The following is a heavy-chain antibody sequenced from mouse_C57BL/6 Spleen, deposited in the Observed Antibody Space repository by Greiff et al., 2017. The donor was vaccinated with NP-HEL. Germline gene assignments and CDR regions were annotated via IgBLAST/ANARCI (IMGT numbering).Heavy chain of an antibody. V-gene: IGHV5-17*01. J-gene: IGHJ2*01. D-gene: IGHD4-1*01. CDR2: ISSGSSTI. Sequence: DVMLVESGGGLVKPGGSLKLSCAASGFTFSDYGMHWVRQAPEKGLEWVAYISSGSSTIYYADTVKGRFTISRDNAKNTLFLQMTSLRSEDTAMYYCARPPGTDYYFDYWGQGTTLTVSS. CDR1: GFTFSDYG. CDR3: ARPPGTDYYFDY.